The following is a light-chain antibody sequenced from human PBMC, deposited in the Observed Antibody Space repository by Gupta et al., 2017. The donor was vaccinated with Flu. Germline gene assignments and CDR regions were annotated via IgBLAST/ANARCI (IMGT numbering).Light chain of an antibody. Sequence: DIVFTQSPGTLSLSPGERATLSCRPSQTVSTNYLAWYQQKPGLAPRLLIYAASNRAAGIPDRFSGSGSGTDFTLTISRLEPEDFALYYCQQYGSSPRTFGPGTKVDVK. CDR3: QQYGSSPRT. J-gene: IGKJ3*01. CDR1: QTVSTNY. V-gene: IGKV3-20*01. CDR2: AAS.